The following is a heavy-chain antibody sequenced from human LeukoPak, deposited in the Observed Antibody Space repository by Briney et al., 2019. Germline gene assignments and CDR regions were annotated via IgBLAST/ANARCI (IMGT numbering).Heavy chain of an antibody. Sequence: GASVKVSCKASGYTFTGYYMHWVRQAPGQGLEWMGWINPNSGGTNYAQKFQGRVTMTRDTSISTAYMELSRLRSDDTAVYYCARDTLVYYFDSSGSLNYWGQGTLVTVSS. CDR3: ARDTLVYYFDSSGSLNY. CDR1: GYTFTGYY. J-gene: IGHJ4*02. CDR2: INPNSGGT. V-gene: IGHV1-2*02. D-gene: IGHD3-22*01.